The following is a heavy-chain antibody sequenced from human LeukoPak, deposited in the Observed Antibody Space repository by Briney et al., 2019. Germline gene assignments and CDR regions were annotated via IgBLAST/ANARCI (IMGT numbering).Heavy chain of an antibody. CDR1: GGSISSGSYY. J-gene: IGHJ4*02. CDR3: ARDRGTWNDDGFDY. Sequence: SQTLSLTCTVSGGSISSGSYYWSWIRQPAGKGLEWIGRIYISGSTNYNPSLKSRVTMSVDTSKNQFSLKLSSVTAADTAVYYCARDRGTWNDDGFDYWGQGTLVTVSS. CDR2: IYISGST. V-gene: IGHV4-61*02. D-gene: IGHD1-1*01.